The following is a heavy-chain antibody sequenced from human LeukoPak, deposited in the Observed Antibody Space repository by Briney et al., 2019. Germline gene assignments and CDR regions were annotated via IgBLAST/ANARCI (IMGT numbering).Heavy chain of an antibody. J-gene: IGHJ4*02. CDR1: GFTFSSYW. D-gene: IGHD3-10*01. CDR2: IKQDGSEK. Sequence: GGSLRLSCAASGFTFSSYWMSWVRQAPGKGLEWVANIKQDGSEKYYVDSVKGRFTISRDNAKNSLYLQMNSLRAEDTAVYYCARIRGGNEGSGSFFDYWGQGTLVTVSS. CDR3: ARIRGGNEGSGSFFDY. V-gene: IGHV3-7*01.